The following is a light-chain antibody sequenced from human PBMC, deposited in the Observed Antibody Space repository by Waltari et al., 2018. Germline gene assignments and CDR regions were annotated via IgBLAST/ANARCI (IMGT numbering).Light chain of an antibody. CDR3: QVWDDTRDQLV. Sequence: SYVLTQPPSVSVAPGKTARISCAGQNIRDKTVCWYQQKPGQAPVGVIYDSTVRPSGIPDRFSGSDPATLTIARVEAGDEADYYCQVWDDTRDQLVFGGGTRLTVL. J-gene: IGLJ2*01. V-gene: IGLV3-21*03. CDR2: DST. CDR1: NIRDKT.